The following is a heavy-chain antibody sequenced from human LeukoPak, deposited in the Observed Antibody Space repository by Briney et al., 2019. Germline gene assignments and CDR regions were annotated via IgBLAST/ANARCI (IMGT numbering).Heavy chain of an antibody. V-gene: IGHV4-59*01. Sequence: SSETMSLTCTVSGGSISSYYWSWIRQPPGKGLEWIGYIYYSGSTNYNPSLKSRVTISVDTSKSQFSLKLSSVTAADTAVYYCARGVDTMIVVARAGDWFDPWGQGTLVTVSS. J-gene: IGHJ5*02. CDR2: IYYSGST. D-gene: IGHD3-22*01. CDR1: GGSISSYY. CDR3: ARGVDTMIVVARAGDWFDP.